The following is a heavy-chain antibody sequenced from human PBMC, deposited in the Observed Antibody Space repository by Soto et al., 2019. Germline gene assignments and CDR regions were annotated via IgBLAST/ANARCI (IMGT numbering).Heavy chain of an antibody. D-gene: IGHD2-15*01. J-gene: IGHJ4*02. CDR3: AREGDCSGGTCYWNFFNS. Sequence: AETLSLTCTVSGASINTYYWNWIRQPPGRGLEWIGYIHDSGSTNYNPSLKSRVTISLDTSKNQFSLKLSSVTAADTAMYYCAREGDCSGGTCYWNFFNSWGQGTLVTVSS. V-gene: IGHV4-59*01. CDR1: GASINTYY. CDR2: IHDSGST.